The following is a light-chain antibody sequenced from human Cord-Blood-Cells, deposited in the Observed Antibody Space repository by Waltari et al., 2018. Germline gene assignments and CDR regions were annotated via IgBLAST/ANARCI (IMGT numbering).Light chain of an antibody. Sequence: EIVLTQSPATLALSPGERATLSCRASQDVSSYLAWYQQKPGQAPRLLIYDASNRATGIPARFSGSGSGTDFTLTISSLEPEDFAVYYCQQRSNWSYSFGQGTKLEIK. CDR1: QDVSSY. CDR2: DAS. J-gene: IGKJ2*03. CDR3: QQRSNWSYS. V-gene: IGKV3-11*01.